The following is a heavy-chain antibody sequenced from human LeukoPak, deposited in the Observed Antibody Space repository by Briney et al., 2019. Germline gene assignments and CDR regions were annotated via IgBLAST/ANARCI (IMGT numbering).Heavy chain of an antibody. V-gene: IGHV1-2*02. J-gene: IGHJ4*02. CDR1: GXXXTGYY. Sequence: ASVKVSXKXSGXXXTGYYMXWVRQAPGQGLEWMGWINPNSGGTNYAQKFQGRVTMTRDTSISTAYMELSRLRSDDTAVYYCARGITMVRGVLFDYWGQGTLVTVSS. D-gene: IGHD3-10*01. CDR2: INPNSGGT. CDR3: ARGITMVRGVLFDY.